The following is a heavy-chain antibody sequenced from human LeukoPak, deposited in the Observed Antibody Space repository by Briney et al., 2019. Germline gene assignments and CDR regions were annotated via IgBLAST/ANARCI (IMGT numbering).Heavy chain of an antibody. V-gene: IGHV3-53*01. D-gene: IGHD4-17*01. CDR1: GFTFSSYA. CDR3: IVFGDSNH. Sequence: GGSLRLSCAASGFTFSSYAMHWVRQAPGKGLEWVSAIHTSGDTCYADSVKGRFTISRDTSKNTLYLQINSLRVEDTAVYYCIVFGDSNHWGQGTLVTVSS. J-gene: IGHJ5*02. CDR2: IHTSGDT.